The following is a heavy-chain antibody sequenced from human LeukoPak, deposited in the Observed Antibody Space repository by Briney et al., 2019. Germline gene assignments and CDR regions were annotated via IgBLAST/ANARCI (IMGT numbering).Heavy chain of an antibody. D-gene: IGHD3-22*01. J-gene: IGHJ1*01. V-gene: IGHV3-21*04. CDR1: GFTFSSYS. Sequence: NPGGSLRLSCAASGFTFSSYSMNWVRQAPGKGLEWVSSISSSSTYIYYADSVKGRFTVSRDNSKNTLYLQMNSLRAEDTAVYYCAKARDYDSSGYYFQHWGQGTLVTVSS. CDR3: AKARDYDSSGYYFQH. CDR2: ISSSSTYI.